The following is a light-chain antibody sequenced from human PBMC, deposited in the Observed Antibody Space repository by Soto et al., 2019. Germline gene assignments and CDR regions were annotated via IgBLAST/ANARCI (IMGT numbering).Light chain of an antibody. Sequence: DIQMTQSPSTLSASVGDRVTITCRASQSVYNWLAWYQQKPGKAPELLIFSASSLQSGVPSRFSGSGSGTDFTLTIGSLQREDFATYFCQQTYSTPPTFGQGTKVDIK. CDR2: SAS. V-gene: IGKV1-39*01. CDR3: QQTYSTPPT. J-gene: IGKJ1*01. CDR1: QSVYNW.